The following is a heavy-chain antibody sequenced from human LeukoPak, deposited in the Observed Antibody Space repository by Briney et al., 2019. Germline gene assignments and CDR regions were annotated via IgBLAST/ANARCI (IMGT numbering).Heavy chain of an antibody. CDR1: GFTFSSYG. V-gene: IGHV3-21*01. J-gene: IGHJ4*02. CDR2: ISSSSSYI. Sequence: AGGSLRLSCAASGFTFSSYGMSWVRQAPGKGLEWVSSISSSSSYIYYADSVKGRFTISRDNSKNSLYLQMNSLRAEDTAVYYCARGPMVRGPDYWGQGTLVTVSS. D-gene: IGHD3-10*01. CDR3: ARGPMVRGPDY.